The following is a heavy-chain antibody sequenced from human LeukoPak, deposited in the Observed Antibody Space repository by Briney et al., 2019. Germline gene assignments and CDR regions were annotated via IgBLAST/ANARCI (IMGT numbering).Heavy chain of an antibody. CDR1: GGSISSYY. J-gene: IGHJ5*02. D-gene: IGHD3-10*01. CDR2: IYTSGST. Sequence: SETLSLTCTVSGGSISSYYWSWIRQPAGKGLEWIGRIYTSGSTNYNPSLKSRVTISVDTSKNQFSLKLSSVTAADTAVYYCAREGITMVRGVTRDWFDPWGQGTLVTVSS. V-gene: IGHV4-4*07. CDR3: AREGITMVRGVTRDWFDP.